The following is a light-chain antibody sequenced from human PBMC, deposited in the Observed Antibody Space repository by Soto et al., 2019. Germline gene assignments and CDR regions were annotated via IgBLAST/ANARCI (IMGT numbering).Light chain of an antibody. CDR3: QQYNNWPLT. J-gene: IGKJ4*01. V-gene: IGKV3-15*01. Sequence: EIVMTQSPATLSVSPGERATLSCRAGQSVSSNLAWYQQKPGQAPRLLIYGASTRATGIPARFSGSGPGTEFTLTISSLQSEDFAVYYCQQYNNWPLTFGGGTKVDIK. CDR2: GAS. CDR1: QSVSSN.